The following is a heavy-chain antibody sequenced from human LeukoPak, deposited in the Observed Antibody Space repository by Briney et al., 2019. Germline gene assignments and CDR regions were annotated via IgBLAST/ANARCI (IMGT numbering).Heavy chain of an antibody. V-gene: IGHV3-23*01. D-gene: IGHD6-19*01. CDR3: TKDLMTGFSSGWYFAY. Sequence: GGSLRLSCEVSGFTFNGYAVSWARQAPGKGWEGVAVTGGSDDNTHYADSVKGSFTISRDNSEKRLFLQMNSLIPADSALYYCTKDLMTGFSSGWYFAYWGQGTLVTVSS. J-gene: IGHJ4*02. CDR2: TGGSDDNT. CDR1: GFTFNGYA.